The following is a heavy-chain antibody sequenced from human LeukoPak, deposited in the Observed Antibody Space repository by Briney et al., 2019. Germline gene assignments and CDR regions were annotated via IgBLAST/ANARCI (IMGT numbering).Heavy chain of an antibody. D-gene: IGHD6-6*01. Sequence: PSETLSLTCTVSGGSISSYYWSWIRQPPGKGLEWIGYIYYSGSTNYNPSLKNRVTISVDTSKNQFSLKLSSVTAADTAVYYCARDIDSSSSFDYWGQGTLVTVSS. CDR1: GGSISSYY. CDR3: ARDIDSSSSFDY. J-gene: IGHJ4*02. V-gene: IGHV4-59*01. CDR2: IYYSGST.